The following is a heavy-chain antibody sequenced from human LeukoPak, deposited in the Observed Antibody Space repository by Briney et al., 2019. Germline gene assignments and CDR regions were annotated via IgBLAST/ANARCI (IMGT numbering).Heavy chain of an antibody. J-gene: IGHJ4*02. D-gene: IGHD5-18*01. V-gene: IGHV3-23*01. Sequence: GGSLRLSCAASGLTFNNYAMSWVRQAPGKGLEWVSGITGSGRTTYYADSVKGRFTISRDNSKNTLYLQMNSLRAEDTAIYYCANVRGYSYGSFDYWGQGTLVTVSS. CDR2: ITGSGRTT. CDR3: ANVRGYSYGSFDY. CDR1: GLTFNNYA.